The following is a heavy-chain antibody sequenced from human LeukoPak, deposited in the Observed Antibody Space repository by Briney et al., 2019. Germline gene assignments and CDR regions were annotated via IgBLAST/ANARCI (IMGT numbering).Heavy chain of an antibody. Sequence: PGGSLRLSCAASGFTFSNYVMGWVRQAPGKGLEWDSTISGSGGRTYYADSVKGRFTISRDNSKNTLYLQVNSLRAEDTAVYYCAKGLWDYYGSGIMYYTMDVWGQGTTVTVSS. D-gene: IGHD3-10*01. CDR1: GFTFSNYV. V-gene: IGHV3-23*01. CDR2: ISGSGGRT. CDR3: AKGLWDYYGSGIMYYTMDV. J-gene: IGHJ6*02.